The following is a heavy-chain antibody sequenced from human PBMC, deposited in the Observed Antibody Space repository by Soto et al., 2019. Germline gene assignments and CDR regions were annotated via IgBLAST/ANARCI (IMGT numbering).Heavy chain of an antibody. CDR3: ARGTVHFDY. Sequence: QVQLVESGGGVVQPGRSLRLSCAASGFTFSAYGMHWVRQAPGKGLEWVAVIWYAGRNKYYADSVKGRFTISRDHSKNALYLQMNSLRAEDTDLYYCARGTVHFDYWGQGTLVTVSS. J-gene: IGHJ4*02. V-gene: IGHV3-33*01. CDR2: IWYAGRNK. CDR1: GFTFSAYG. D-gene: IGHD4-17*01.